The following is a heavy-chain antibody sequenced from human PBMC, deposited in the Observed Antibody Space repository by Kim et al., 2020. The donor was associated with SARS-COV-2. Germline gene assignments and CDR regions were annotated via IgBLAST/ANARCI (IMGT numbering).Heavy chain of an antibody. Sequence: GGSLRLSCAASGFTFSSYWMSWVRQAPGKGLEWVANIKQDGSEKYYVDSVKGRFTISRDNAKNSLYLQMNSLRAGDTAVYYCATAQGTGMVWYYYGMDVWGQGTTVTVSS. D-gene: IGHD3-10*01. CDR2: IKQDGSEK. CDR1: GFTFSSYW. CDR3: ATAQGTGMVWYYYGMDV. J-gene: IGHJ6*02. V-gene: IGHV3-7*03.